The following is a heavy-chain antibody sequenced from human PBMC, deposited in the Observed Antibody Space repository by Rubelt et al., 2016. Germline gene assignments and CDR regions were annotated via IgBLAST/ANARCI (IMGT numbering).Heavy chain of an antibody. Sequence: EVQLVQSGAEVKKPGESLRISCKGSGYSFTSYWISWVRQMPGKGLEWMGRIDPSDSYTNNSPSCQGHVTSSADKSISTAYLQGSSLKASDTAMYYCARQVRSPGAAFDYWGQGTLVTVSS. CDR1: GYSFTSYW. CDR3: ARQVRSPGAAFDY. D-gene: IGHD7-27*01. CDR2: IDPSDSYT. J-gene: IGHJ4*02. V-gene: IGHV5-10-1*01.